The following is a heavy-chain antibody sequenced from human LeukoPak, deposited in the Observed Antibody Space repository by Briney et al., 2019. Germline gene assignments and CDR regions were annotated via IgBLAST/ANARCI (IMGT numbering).Heavy chain of an antibody. J-gene: IGHJ4*02. CDR3: ARGEYYYDGGY. CDR1: GFTFSNLW. CDR2: IKQDGSEK. Sequence: GGSLRLSCAVSGFTFSNLWMSWVRQAPGKGLEWVANIKQDGSEKHYVDSVKGRFTISRDNAKNSLFLQMNSLRAEDTAVYYCARGEYYYDGGYWGQGTLVTVSS. D-gene: IGHD3-22*01. V-gene: IGHV3-7*04.